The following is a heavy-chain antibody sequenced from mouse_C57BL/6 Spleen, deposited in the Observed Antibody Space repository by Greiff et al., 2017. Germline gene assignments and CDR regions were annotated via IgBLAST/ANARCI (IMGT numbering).Heavy chain of an antibody. V-gene: IGHV1-64*01. CDR1: GYTFTSYW. Sequence: VQLQQPGAELVKPGASVKLSCKASGYTFTSYWMHWVKQRPGQGLEWIGMIHPNSGSTNYNEKFTSKATLTVDKSSSTAYMQLSSLTSEDSAVYYCAREGVSFDYWGQGTTLTVSS. J-gene: IGHJ2*01. CDR2: IHPNSGST. CDR3: AREGVSFDY.